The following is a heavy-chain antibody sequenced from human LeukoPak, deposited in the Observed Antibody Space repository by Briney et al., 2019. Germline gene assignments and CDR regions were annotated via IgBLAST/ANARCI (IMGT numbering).Heavy chain of an antibody. J-gene: IGHJ4*02. D-gene: IGHD4-11*01. V-gene: IGHV4-31*03. CDR1: GGSISSGGYY. CDR3: ARARGPDYSNYLTSFDY. CDR2: IYYSGST. Sequence: SETLSLTCTVSGGSISSGGYYWSWIRQHPGKGLEWIGYIYYSGSTYYNPSLKSRVTISVDTSKNQFSLKLSSVTAADTAVYYCARARGPDYSNYLTSFDYWGQGTLVTVS.